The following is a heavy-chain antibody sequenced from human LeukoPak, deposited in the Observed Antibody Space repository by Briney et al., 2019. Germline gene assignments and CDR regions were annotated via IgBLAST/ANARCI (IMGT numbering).Heavy chain of an antibody. D-gene: IGHD3-10*01. CDR1: GFTFSSYA. V-gene: IGHV3-30*03. Sequence: GGSLRLSCAASGFTFSSYAMSWVRQAPGKGLEWVAVISYDGSNKYYADSVKGRFTISRDNSKNTLYLQMNSLRAEDTAVYYCAREGVVRGVIPIFDYWGQGTLVTVSS. J-gene: IGHJ4*02. CDR2: ISYDGSNK. CDR3: AREGVVRGVIPIFDY.